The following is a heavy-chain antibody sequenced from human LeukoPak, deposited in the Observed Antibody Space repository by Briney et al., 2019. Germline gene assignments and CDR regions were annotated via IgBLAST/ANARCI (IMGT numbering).Heavy chain of an antibody. CDR2: IKSSGNT. CDR1: GGAISSGDSY. V-gene: IGHV4-31*03. J-gene: IGHJ4*02. D-gene: IGHD4-23*01. CDR3: ARVGFGNTPHPIDY. Sequence: SQTLSLTCTVSGGAISSGDSYWSWIRQHPGKGLEWIGYIKSSGNTYYNPSLKSRLSISADTSKNQFSLRLSSVTAADTAVYYCARVGFGNTPHPIDYWGQGTLVTVSS.